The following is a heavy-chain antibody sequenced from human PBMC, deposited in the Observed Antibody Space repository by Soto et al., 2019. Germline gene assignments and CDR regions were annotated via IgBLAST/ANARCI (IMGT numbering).Heavy chain of an antibody. Sequence: ASVKVSCKASGFTFITYDFSWVRQAAGQGLEWMGWMNPNNGNAGFAQKFRGRINMTRNTSISKAYLELSSLRSDDSAVYFCARRKERSGPYYLDLWGQGTTVTVSS. CDR2: MNPNNGNA. CDR3: ARRKERSGPYYLDL. V-gene: IGHV1-8*01. J-gene: IGHJ4*02. CDR1: GFTFITYD.